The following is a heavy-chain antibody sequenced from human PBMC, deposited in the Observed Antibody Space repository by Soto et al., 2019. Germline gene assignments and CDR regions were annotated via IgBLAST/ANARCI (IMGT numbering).Heavy chain of an antibody. CDR2: ISTYNGNT. Sequence: ASVKVSCKASGYTFTNYGISWVRQAPGQGLEWMGWISTYNGNTKYAQKLQGRVTMTTDTSTSTAYMELRSLRSDDTAVFYCAREMVRGVGSAYWGQGTLVTVSS. J-gene: IGHJ4*02. CDR1: GYTFTNYG. V-gene: IGHV1-18*01. CDR3: AREMVRGVGSAY. D-gene: IGHD3-10*01.